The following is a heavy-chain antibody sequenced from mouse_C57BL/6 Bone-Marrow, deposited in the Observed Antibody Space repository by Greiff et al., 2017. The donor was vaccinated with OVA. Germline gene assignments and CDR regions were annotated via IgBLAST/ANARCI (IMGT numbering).Heavy chain of an antibody. D-gene: IGHD1-1*01. Sequence: QVQLQQSGAELARPGASVKLSCKASGYTFTSYGISWVKQRTGQGLEWIGEIYPRSGNTYYNEKFKGKATLTADESSSTAYMELRSLTSEDSAVYFCAREDYYGKAWFAYWGQGTLVTVSA. J-gene: IGHJ3*01. CDR2: IYPRSGNT. CDR3: AREDYYGKAWFAY. CDR1: GYTFTSYG. V-gene: IGHV1-81*01.